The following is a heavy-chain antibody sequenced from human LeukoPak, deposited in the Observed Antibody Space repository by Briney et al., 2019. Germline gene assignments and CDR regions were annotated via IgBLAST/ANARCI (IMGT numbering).Heavy chain of an antibody. CDR3: ARGGSSTWRIGYYFDF. D-gene: IGHD6-13*01. Sequence: SETLSLTCTVSGGSISSYYWNWIRQAPGKGLEWIGLIYSGGSTNYNPSLKSRVTMSVDTSKNQFSLKLRSVTDADTAVYHCARGGSSTWRIGYYFDFWGQGTLVTVSS. CDR2: IYSGGST. CDR1: GGSISSYY. J-gene: IGHJ4*02. V-gene: IGHV4-59*01.